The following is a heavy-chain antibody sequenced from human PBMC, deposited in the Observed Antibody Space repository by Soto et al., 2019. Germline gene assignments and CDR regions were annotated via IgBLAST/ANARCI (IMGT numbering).Heavy chain of an antibody. D-gene: IGHD3-22*01. CDR1: GGTFSSYA. V-gene: IGHV1-69*06. Sequence: QVQLVQSGAEVRKPGSSVKVSCKVSGGTFSSYAISWVRHAPGHGLEWMGGIIPMFGTPNYAQKFQGRVTITADKSTNTAYIELNSLTSEDTAVYFCARAVGYQYDSSGYKYWYFDILGRVTLVTVSS. CDR3: ARAVGYQYDSSGYKYWYFDI. J-gene: IGHJ2*01. CDR2: IIPMFGTP.